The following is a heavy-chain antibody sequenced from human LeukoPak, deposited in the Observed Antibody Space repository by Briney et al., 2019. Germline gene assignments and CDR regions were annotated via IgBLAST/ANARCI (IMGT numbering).Heavy chain of an antibody. D-gene: IGHD3-22*01. CDR3: ARNFYASSGYYLDDFYFDF. Sequence: PPETLSLTCTVSGASIISDTYYWGWIRQPPGKGLEWIGSIYYSGSTYYSPSLKSRVTMSVDTSTNQFSLKLISVTAADTALYYCARNFYASSGYYLDDFYFDFWGQGTLVTVSS. CDR1: GASIISDTYY. J-gene: IGHJ4*02. CDR2: IYYSGST. V-gene: IGHV4-39*07.